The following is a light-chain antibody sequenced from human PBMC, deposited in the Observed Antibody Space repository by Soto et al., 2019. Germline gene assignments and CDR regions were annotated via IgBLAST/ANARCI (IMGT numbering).Light chain of an antibody. CDR2: KAS. V-gene: IGKV1-5*03. Sequence: DIQMIQSPSTLSASVGDRVTITCRVSQKVSSWLAWYQQKPGKAPKLLIYKASTLESGVPSRFSGSGYGTEFTLTITSLQPDDFATYYCQQYETSSVTFGQGTKLEIK. J-gene: IGKJ2*01. CDR3: QQYETSSVT. CDR1: QKVSSW.